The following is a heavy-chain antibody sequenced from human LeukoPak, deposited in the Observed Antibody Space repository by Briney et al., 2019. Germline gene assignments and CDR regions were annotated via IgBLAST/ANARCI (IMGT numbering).Heavy chain of an antibody. CDR2: IDSDTPTI. V-gene: IGHV3-48*01. CDR1: GFTFSTYS. J-gene: IGHJ4*02. Sequence: GGSLRLSCAASGFTFSTYSMNWVRQAPGKGLEWLSYIDSDTPTIYYADSVKGRFTISRDNAKNSLYLQMNSLRAEDTAVCYCARRFDYWGQGTLVTVSP. CDR3: ARRFDY.